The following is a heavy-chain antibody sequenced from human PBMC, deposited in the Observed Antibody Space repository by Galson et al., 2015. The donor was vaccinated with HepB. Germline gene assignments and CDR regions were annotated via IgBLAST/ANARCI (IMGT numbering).Heavy chain of an antibody. Sequence: SVKVSCKASGYTFTGYYMHWVRQAPGQGLEWMGWINPNSGGTNYAQKFQGRVTMTRDTSISTAYMELSRLRSDDTAVYYCARPDYYDSSGYYLPFDYWGQGTLVTVSS. V-gene: IGHV1-2*02. CDR3: ARPDYYDSSGYYLPFDY. D-gene: IGHD3-22*01. CDR1: GYTFTGYY. J-gene: IGHJ4*02. CDR2: INPNSGGT.